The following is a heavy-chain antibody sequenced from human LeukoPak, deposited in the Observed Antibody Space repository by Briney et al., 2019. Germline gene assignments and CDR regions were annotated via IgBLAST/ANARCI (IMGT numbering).Heavy chain of an antibody. V-gene: IGHV3-11*01. D-gene: IGHD1-26*01. Sequence: PGGSLRLSCAASGFTFSDFYMTWIRQAPGKGLEWVSYISNSGSTIYYADSVKGRFTISRDNAKNSLYLQMNSLRAEDTAVYYCARVRSGSSAGNYSMDVWGQGTTVTVSS. CDR1: GFTFSDFY. CDR3: ARVRSGSSAGNYSMDV. CDR2: ISNSGSTI. J-gene: IGHJ6*02.